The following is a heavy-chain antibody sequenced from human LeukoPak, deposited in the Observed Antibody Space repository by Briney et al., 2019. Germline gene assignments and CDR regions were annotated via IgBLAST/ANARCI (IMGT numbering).Heavy chain of an antibody. CDR1: GYTFNSYD. V-gene: IGHV1-3*01. D-gene: IGHD1-26*01. J-gene: IGHJ4*02. CDR2: INAGSGST. CDR3: ARESGVYQDFFED. Sequence: ASVNVSCKASGYTFNSYDMHWVRQAPGERPEWMGRINAGSGSTKFSQKFQGRLTITRDRSANTAYMELSSLTSEDTAMYFCARESGVYQDFFEDWGQGSLVTVSS.